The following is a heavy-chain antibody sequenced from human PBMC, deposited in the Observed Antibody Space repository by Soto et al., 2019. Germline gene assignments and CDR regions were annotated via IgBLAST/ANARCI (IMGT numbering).Heavy chain of an antibody. J-gene: IGHJ4*02. D-gene: IGHD4-17*01. Sequence: SETLSLTCTVSGGSVTNSSYYWGWIRQSPGKGLEWIGSVYYRGRSYSKSPVKSRVTISVDTSKNRFSLSLNSVTASDTAVYFCVSQRTTVPTQAYFDYWGPGALVTVSS. V-gene: IGHV4-39*01. CDR3: VSQRTTVPTQAYFDY. CDR2: VYYRGRS. CDR1: GGSVTNSSYY.